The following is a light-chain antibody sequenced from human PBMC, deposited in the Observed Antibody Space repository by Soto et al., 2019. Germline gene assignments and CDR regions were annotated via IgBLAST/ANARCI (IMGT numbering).Light chain of an antibody. CDR2: GNN. V-gene: IGLV1-40*01. CDR1: SSNIGAGFD. Sequence: QSVLTQPPSVSGAPGQRVTISCTGSSSNIGAGFDVQWYQQAPGRAPKLVIYGNNNRPSVISDRFSWSKTGDTASLTISGLQAEDEADYYCISYIPSTTTHWVFGGGTKLTVL. J-gene: IGLJ3*02. CDR3: ISYIPSTTTHWV.